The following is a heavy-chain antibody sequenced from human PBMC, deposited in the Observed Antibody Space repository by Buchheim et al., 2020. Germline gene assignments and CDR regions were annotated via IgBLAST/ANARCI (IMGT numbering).Heavy chain of an antibody. CDR1: GFTFSNYG. CDR2: INGSADRT. CDR3: AKGHDSSGYYVWFLDF. Sequence: EVQVLESGGGLVQAGGSLRLSCAASGFTFSNYGMSWVRQAPGKGLEWVSAINGSADRTYYADSVKGRFTISRDNSKNTLYLQLNSLRADDAAVYYCAKGHDSSGYYVWFLDFWGQGTL. J-gene: IGHJ4*02. D-gene: IGHD3-22*01. V-gene: IGHV3-23*01.